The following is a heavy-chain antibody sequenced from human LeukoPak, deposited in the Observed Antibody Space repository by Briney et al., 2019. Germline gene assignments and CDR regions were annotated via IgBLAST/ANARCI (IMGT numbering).Heavy chain of an antibody. CDR2: INHSGST. CDR1: GGSFSGYY. J-gene: IGHJ6*02. CDR3: ARDDARVVRGVIPYYYYGMDV. Sequence: SETLSLTCAVYGGSFSGYYWSWIRQPPGKGLEWIGEINHSGSTNYNPSLKSRVTISVDTSKNQFSLKLSSVTAADTAVYYCARDDARVVRGVIPYYYYGMDVWGQGTTVTVSS. D-gene: IGHD3-10*02. V-gene: IGHV4-34*01.